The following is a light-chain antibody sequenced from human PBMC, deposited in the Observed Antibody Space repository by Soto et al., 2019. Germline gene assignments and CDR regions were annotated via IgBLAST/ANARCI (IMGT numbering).Light chain of an antibody. CDR1: SSGIGNYNL. J-gene: IGLJ1*01. Sequence: QSVLTQPASVSGAPGQSITVSCTGTSSGIGNYNLVSWFQQHPGKAPKLFIYEVNRRPSGVSDRLSGSKSANTASLTISGLQAEDEADYYCFSYAGAGTFVFGTGTKVTVL. CDR3: FSYAGAGTFV. CDR2: EVN. V-gene: IGLV2-23*02.